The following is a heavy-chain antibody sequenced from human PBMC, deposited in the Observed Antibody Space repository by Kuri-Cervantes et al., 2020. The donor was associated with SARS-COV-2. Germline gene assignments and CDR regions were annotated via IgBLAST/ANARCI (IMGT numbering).Heavy chain of an antibody. CDR1: GYTFTDYY. CDR3: ARSGPGAISREDGALDI. Sequence: SVKVSCKASGYTFTDYYINWVRQAPGQAPEWMGWITPFNGNTKYAQKFQDRVTITRDRSMNTAYMELSSLRSEDTAMYYCARSGPGAISREDGALDIWGQGTMVTVSS. V-gene: IGHV1-45*02. CDR2: ITPFNGNT. J-gene: IGHJ3*02. D-gene: IGHD4/OR15-4a*01.